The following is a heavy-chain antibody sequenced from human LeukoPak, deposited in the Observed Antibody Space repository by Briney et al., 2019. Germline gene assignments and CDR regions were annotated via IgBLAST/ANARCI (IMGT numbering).Heavy chain of an antibody. Sequence: ASVKVSCKASGYTFTSYGISWVRQAPGQGLEWMGWIGAYNGNTNYAQKLQGRVTMTTDTSTSTAYMELRSLRSDDTAVYYCAREESGYSSSSGAFDIWGQGTMVTVSS. CDR3: AREESGYSSSSGAFDI. J-gene: IGHJ3*02. V-gene: IGHV1-18*01. D-gene: IGHD6-13*01. CDR1: GYTFTSYG. CDR2: IGAYNGNT.